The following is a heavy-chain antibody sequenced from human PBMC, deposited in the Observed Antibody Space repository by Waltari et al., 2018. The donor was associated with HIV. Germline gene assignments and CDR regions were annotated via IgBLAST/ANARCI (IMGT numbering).Heavy chain of an antibody. Sequence: EVQLVESGGGLVQPGGSLRLSWSAAGFTFDVCGMHWVRQAPGKGLECVAGIRWNSEATAYAESVKGRVSISRDNAKNSLYLEMNRLTVGDTAFYFCTKDLGSWPTRPAAFDSWGQGTLVTVSS. CDR2: IRWNSEAT. D-gene: IGHD3-16*01. V-gene: IGHV3-9*01. CDR1: GFTFDVCG. J-gene: IGHJ4*02. CDR3: TKDLGSWPTRPAAFDS.